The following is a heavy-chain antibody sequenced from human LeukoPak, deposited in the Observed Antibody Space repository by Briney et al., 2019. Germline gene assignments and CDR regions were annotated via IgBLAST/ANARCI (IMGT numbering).Heavy chain of an antibody. CDR2: IDDGGGCT. CDR3: ANNSDYNWQYFFDY. CDR1: GFTFRNYG. D-gene: IGHD1-1*01. V-gene: IGHV3-23*01. J-gene: IGHJ4*02. Sequence: GGSLRLSCAASGFTFRNYGMCWVRQAPGTGQESVLVIDDGGGCTYYADSVKRGFTISIYSSKNKLYLQMNSLRAEHVAVYFCANNSDYNWQYFFDYWGQGTLVTVSS.